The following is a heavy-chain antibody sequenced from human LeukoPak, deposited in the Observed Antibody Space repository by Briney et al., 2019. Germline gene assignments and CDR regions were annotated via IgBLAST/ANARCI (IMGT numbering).Heavy chain of an antibody. CDR1: GFTFSGSA. J-gene: IGHJ5*02. Sequence: GGSLRLSCAASGFTFSGSAMHWVRQASGKGLEWVGRIRSKANSYATAYAASVKGRFTISRDDSKNTAYLQMNSLKTEDTAVYYCTRGFYCSSTSCIRGRDPWGQGTLVTVSS. D-gene: IGHD2-2*01. V-gene: IGHV3-73*01. CDR3: TRGFYCSSTSCIRGRDP. CDR2: IRSKANSYAT.